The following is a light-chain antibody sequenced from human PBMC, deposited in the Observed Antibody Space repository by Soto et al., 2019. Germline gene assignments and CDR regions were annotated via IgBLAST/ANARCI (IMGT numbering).Light chain of an antibody. CDR2: GAS. CDR3: QQYNNWPPWT. V-gene: IGKV3-15*01. J-gene: IGKJ2*02. Sequence: EIVMTQSPATLSVSPGERATLSCRASQSVGSNLAWYQQKPGQAPRLLIYGASTRATGIPARFSGSRSGTEFTLTISSLQSEDFAVYYCQQYNNWPPWTFGQGTKLEIK. CDR1: QSVGSN.